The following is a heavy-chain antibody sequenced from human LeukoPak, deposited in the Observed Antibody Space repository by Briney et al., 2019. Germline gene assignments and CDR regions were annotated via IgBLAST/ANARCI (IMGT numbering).Heavy chain of an antibody. Sequence: GGSLRLSCAASGFAFSSYGMQSVRQAPGKGLEWLAVIWYDGSIKYNADSVKGRFTISRDNSKNTLYLQMNSLRAEATAVYYCARDPKRWLVSYFDNWGQGILVTVSS. J-gene: IGHJ4*02. CDR1: GFAFSSYG. D-gene: IGHD6-19*01. V-gene: IGHV3-33*01. CDR2: IWYDGSIK. CDR3: ARDPKRWLVSYFDN.